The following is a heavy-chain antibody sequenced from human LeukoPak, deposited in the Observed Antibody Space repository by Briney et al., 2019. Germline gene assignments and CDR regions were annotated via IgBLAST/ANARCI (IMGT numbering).Heavy chain of an antibody. CDR1: GYTFTSYG. J-gene: IGHJ5*02. CDR3: AREENYDFWSGYYLGHKNWFAP. CDR2: ISAYNGNT. V-gene: IGHV1-18*01. Sequence: GASVKVSCKASGYTFTSYGISWVRQAPGQGLEWMGWISAYNGNTNYAQKLQGRVTMTTDTSTSTAYMELRSLRSDDTAVYYCAREENYDFWSGYYLGHKNWFAPWGQGTLVTVSS. D-gene: IGHD3-3*01.